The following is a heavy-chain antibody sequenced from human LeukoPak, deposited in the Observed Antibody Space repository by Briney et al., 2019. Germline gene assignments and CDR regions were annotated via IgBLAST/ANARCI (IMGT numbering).Heavy chain of an antibody. V-gene: IGHV3-48*03. D-gene: IGHD1-26*01. J-gene: IGHJ4*02. CDR3: ARAGAPHTVDY. Sequence: GRFTISRDNAKNSLYLQANSLRAEDTAVYYCARAGAPHTVDYWGQGTLVTVSS.